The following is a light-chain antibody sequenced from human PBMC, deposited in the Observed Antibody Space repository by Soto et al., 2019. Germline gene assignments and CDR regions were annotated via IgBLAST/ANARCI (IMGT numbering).Light chain of an antibody. J-gene: IGKJ2*01. Sequence: EIVMTQSPATLSVSPGERAALSCRASQSVNSNFAWYQQKPGQAPRLLIYGASTRATDIPARFSGSGSGTKYTLTIRSLQFEDCAVYHCQQYNNWPYTFGQGNKLEFK. CDR3: QQYNNWPYT. V-gene: IGKV3-15*01. CDR2: GAS. CDR1: QSVNSN.